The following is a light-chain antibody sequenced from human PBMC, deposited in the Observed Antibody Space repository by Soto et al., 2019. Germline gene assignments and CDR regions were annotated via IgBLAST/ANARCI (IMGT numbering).Light chain of an antibody. V-gene: IGKV3-11*01. CDR3: QQRYNWPPLT. CDR2: DAS. Sequence: EIVLTQSPATLSLSPGERATLSCRASQTVSTSLAWYQQKPGQAPRLLIYDASNRATGIPARFSGSGSGTDFTLTISSLEPDDFAVYYCQQRYNWPPLTFGGGTKVDIK. J-gene: IGKJ4*01. CDR1: QTVSTS.